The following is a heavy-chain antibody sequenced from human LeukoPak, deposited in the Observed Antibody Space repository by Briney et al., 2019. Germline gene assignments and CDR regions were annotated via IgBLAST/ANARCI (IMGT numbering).Heavy chain of an antibody. V-gene: IGHV1-69*06. Sequence: ASVKVSCKASGGTFSSYAISWVRQAPGQGLEWMGGIIPIFGTANYAQKFQGRVTITADKSTSTAYMELSSLRSEDTAVYYCARDHNYYDSSGYFGYWGQGTLVTVSS. CDR1: GGTFSSYA. D-gene: IGHD3-22*01. J-gene: IGHJ4*02. CDR2: IIPIFGTA. CDR3: ARDHNYYDSSGYFGY.